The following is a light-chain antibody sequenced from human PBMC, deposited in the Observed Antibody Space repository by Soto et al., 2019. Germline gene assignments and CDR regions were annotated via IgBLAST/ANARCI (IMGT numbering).Light chain of an antibody. CDR3: SSYTDSSTLGLYV. CDR1: ISDIGGYEY. CDR2: EVT. Sequence: QSVLTQPASVSGPPGQSITISCTGTISDIGGYEYVSWYQQHPGKAPRLMIYEVTYRPSGVSNRFSGSKSGSPASLTISGLQAEDEADYYCSSYTDSSTLGLYVFGTGTKVTVL. V-gene: IGLV2-14*01. J-gene: IGLJ1*01.